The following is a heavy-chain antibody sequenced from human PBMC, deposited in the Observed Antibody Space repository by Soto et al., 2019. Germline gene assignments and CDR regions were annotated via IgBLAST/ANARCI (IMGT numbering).Heavy chain of an antibody. CDR3: ARVTTYGGKSRPSYYYGMDV. D-gene: IGHD4-17*01. Sequence: QVQLQQWGAGLLKPSETLSLTCAVYGGSFSGYYWSWIRQPPGKGLEWIGEINHSGSTNYNPSLKSRVTISVYTSKNQFSLKLSSGTAADTAVYYCARVTTYGGKSRPSYYYGMDVWGQGTTVTVSS. CDR1: GGSFSGYY. J-gene: IGHJ6*02. CDR2: INHSGST. V-gene: IGHV4-34*01.